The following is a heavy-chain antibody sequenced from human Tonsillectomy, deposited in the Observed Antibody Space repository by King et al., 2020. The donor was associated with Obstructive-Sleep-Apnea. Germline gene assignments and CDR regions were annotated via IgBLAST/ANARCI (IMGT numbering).Heavy chain of an antibody. V-gene: IGHV3-30*04. CDR1: GFTFSSYA. Sequence: VQLVESGGGVVQPGRSLRLSCAASGFTFSSYAMHWVRQAPGKGLEWVAVISYDGSNKYYADSVKGRFTISRDNSKNTLYLQMNSLRAEDTAVYYCARGVRYSSSWRSYYFDYWGQGTLVTVSS. CDR2: ISYDGSNK. J-gene: IGHJ4*02. D-gene: IGHD6-13*01. CDR3: ARGVRYSSSWRSYYFDY.